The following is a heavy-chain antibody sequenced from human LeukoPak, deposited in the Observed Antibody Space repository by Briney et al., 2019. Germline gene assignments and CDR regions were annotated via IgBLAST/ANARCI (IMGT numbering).Heavy chain of an antibody. V-gene: IGHV3-30*03. J-gene: IGHJ1*01. D-gene: IGHD5-24*01. CDR2: ISYDGSNK. CDR3: ARDLVEIGRSRRGTGYFQH. CDR1: GFTFDDYG. Sequence: GGSLRLSCAASGFTFDDYGMSWVRQAPGKGLEWVAVISYDGSNKYYADSVKGRFTISRDNSKNTLYLQMNSLRAEDTAVYYCARDLVEIGRSRRGTGYFQHWGQGTLVTVSS.